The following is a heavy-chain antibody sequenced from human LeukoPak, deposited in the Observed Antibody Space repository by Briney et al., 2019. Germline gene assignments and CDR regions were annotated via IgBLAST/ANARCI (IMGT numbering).Heavy chain of an antibody. D-gene: IGHD1-7*01. Sequence: SETLSLTCSVSGGSIGSGTYYWGWVRQSPGKGLDWIGSVHDNGNTYYNPSLNNRVTISADTSMNQFSLRLSPVTAADTAVCFCVRDTGNFEIDYWGQGTLVTVSS. CDR3: VRDTGNFEIDY. V-gene: IGHV4-39*02. CDR2: VHDNGNT. CDR1: GGSIGSGTYY. J-gene: IGHJ4*02.